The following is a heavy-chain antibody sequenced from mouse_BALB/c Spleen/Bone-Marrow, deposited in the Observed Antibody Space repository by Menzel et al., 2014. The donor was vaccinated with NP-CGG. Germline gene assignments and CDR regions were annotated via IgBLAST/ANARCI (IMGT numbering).Heavy chain of an antibody. J-gene: IGHJ2*02. CDR2: ISSGGST. CDR1: GFTFSSYA. V-gene: IGHV5-6-5*01. D-gene: IGHD2-4*01. Sequence: DVMLVESGGGLVKPGGSLKLSCAASGFTFSSYAMSWVRQTPEKRLEWVASISSGGSTYYPDSVKGRLTISRDNARNILYLQMSSLRSEDTAMYYCARDDFDDQYYFDYWGQGTSLTVSS. CDR3: ARDDFDDQYYFDY.